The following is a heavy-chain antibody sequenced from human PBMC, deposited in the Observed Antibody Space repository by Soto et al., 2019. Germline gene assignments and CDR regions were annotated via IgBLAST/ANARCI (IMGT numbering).Heavy chain of an antibody. V-gene: IGHV5-51*01. CDR3: ARRKDYDFWSPPDY. J-gene: IGHJ4*02. CDR1: GYSFSRHW. D-gene: IGHD3-3*01. CDR2: IYPDDSET. Sequence: PGESLKISCKASGYSFSRHWIGWVRQTPGKGLEWMGIIYPDDSETRYSPSFQGQVTVSADESISTAYLQWSSLKASDSAMYYCARRKDYDFWSPPDYWGQGTLVTVSS.